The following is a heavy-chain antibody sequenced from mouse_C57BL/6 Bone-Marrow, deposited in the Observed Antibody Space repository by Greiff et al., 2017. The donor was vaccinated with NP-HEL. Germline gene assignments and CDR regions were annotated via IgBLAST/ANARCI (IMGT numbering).Heavy chain of an antibody. CDR3: ARSRWLLRYFDV. CDR2: IYPGDGDT. D-gene: IGHD2-3*01. J-gene: IGHJ1*03. V-gene: IGHV1-80*01. CDR1: GYAFSSYW. Sequence: QVQLKESGAELVKPGASVKISCKASGYAFSSYWMNWVKQRPGKGLEWIGQIYPGDGDTNYNGKFKGTATLTADKSSSTAYMQLSSLTSEDSAVYFCARSRWLLRYFDVWGTGTTVTVSS.